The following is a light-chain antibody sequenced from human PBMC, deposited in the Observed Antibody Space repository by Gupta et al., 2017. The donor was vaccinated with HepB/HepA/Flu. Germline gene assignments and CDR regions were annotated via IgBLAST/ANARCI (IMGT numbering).Light chain of an antibody. CDR2: RVS. CDR3: MQYTHWPHT. V-gene: IGKV2-30*01. CDR1: ESLVGTDGNTR. J-gene: IGKJ2*01. Sequence: DVVMTQSPFSLPVTLGQSASISCTSSESLVGTDGNTRLNWFHQGPGQSPRLLIYRVSNRDSGVPDRFSGSGSGTDFTLEISRVEAEDVGVYYCMQYTHWPHTFGQGTKLEIK.